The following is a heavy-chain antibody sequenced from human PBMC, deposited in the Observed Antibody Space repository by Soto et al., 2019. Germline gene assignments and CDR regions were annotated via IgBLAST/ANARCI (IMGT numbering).Heavy chain of an antibody. Sequence: ASVKVSCKASGYGFTSYFMHWVRQAPGQGPEWMGIINPSGGSTVYAQKFQGRVTMTGDTSTSTVYMELTSLRSEDTAVYYCARLSDYYDSSGRPFDYWGQGTLVTVSS. J-gene: IGHJ4*02. D-gene: IGHD3-22*01. CDR1: GYGFTSYF. CDR3: ARLSDYYDSSGRPFDY. CDR2: INPSGGST. V-gene: IGHV1-46*01.